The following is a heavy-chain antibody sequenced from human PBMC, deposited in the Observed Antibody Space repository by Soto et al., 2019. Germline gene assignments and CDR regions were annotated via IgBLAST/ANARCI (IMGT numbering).Heavy chain of an antibody. Sequence: AASVKVSCKASGYSFISYGITWVRQAPGQGLEWMGWISAYNGNTNYAQKVQDRVTMTTDTSTRTVDMELRSLRSDDTAVYYCARVVGGGYYFDYWGQGTLVTVSS. CDR3: ARVVGGGYYFDY. CDR2: ISAYNGNT. J-gene: IGHJ4*02. D-gene: IGHD1-26*01. CDR1: GYSFISYG. V-gene: IGHV1-18*04.